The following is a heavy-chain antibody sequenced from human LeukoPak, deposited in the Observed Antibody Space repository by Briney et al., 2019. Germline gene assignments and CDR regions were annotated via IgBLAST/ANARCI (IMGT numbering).Heavy chain of an antibody. D-gene: IGHD1-26*01. CDR2: INSSSSYI. J-gene: IGHJ6*03. CDR1: GFTFSSYS. V-gene: IGHV3-21*01. CDR3: ARGNPLCRGYYYYMGV. Sequence: GGSLRLSCAASGFTFSSYSMNWIRQAPGKGLEWISSINSSSSYIYYAASVKGGFTISSAYAKNSLYLQMYILGADNTAFYYGARGNPLCRGYYYYMGVWGKGTTVTVSS.